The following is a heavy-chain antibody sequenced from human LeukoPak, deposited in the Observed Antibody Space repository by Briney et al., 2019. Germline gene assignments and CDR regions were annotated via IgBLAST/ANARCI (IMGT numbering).Heavy chain of an antibody. CDR2: IIPIFGTA. V-gene: IGHV1-69*01. D-gene: IGHD6-13*01. J-gene: IGHJ5*02. CDR3: ARGRQQLVQGWFDP. CDR1: GGTFSSYA. Sequence: SVKVSCKASGGTFSSYAISWVRQASGQGLEWMGGIIPIFGTANYAQKFQGRVTITADESTSTAYMELSSLRSEDTAVYYCARGRQQLVQGWFDPWGQGTLVTVSS.